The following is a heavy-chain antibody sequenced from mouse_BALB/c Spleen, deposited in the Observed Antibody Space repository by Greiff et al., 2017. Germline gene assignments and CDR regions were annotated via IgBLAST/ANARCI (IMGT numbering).Heavy chain of an antibody. J-gene: IGHJ2*01. D-gene: IGHD1-1*01. V-gene: IGHV5-6-5*01. Sequence: EVKLVESGGGLVKPGGSLKLSCAASGFTFSSYAMSWVRQTPEKRLEWVASISSGGSTYYPDSVKGRFTISRDNARNILYLQMSSLRSEDTAMYYCARPITTVVEGYFDYWGQGTTLTVSS. CDR3: ARPITTVVEGYFDY. CDR2: ISSGGST. CDR1: GFTFSSYA.